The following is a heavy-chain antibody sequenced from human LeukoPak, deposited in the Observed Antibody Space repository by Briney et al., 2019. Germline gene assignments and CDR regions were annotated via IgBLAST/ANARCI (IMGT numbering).Heavy chain of an antibody. D-gene: IGHD4-17*01. CDR3: AADPDYGDYDYSGMDV. J-gene: IGHJ6*02. Sequence: SVKVSCKASGFTFTSSAMQWVRQARGQPLEWIGWIVVGSDNTNYAQKFQERVTITRDMSTSTAYMELSSLRSEDTAVYYCAADPDYGDYDYSGMDVWGQGTTVTVSS. CDR2: IVVGSDNT. CDR1: GFTFTSSA. V-gene: IGHV1-58*02.